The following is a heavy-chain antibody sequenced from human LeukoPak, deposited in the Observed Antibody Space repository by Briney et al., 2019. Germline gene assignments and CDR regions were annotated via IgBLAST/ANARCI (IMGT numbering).Heavy chain of an antibody. Sequence: SETLSLTCTVSGGSISSYYWSWIRQPAGKGLEWIGRIYSTGSTNYTPSLKSRVTMSVDTSKNQFSLRLRSVTAADTAVYYCARQIASAGTAGFDFWGQGALVTVSS. CDR2: IYSTGST. CDR1: GGSISSYY. V-gene: IGHV4-4*07. J-gene: IGHJ4*02. D-gene: IGHD6-13*01. CDR3: ARQIASAGTAGFDF.